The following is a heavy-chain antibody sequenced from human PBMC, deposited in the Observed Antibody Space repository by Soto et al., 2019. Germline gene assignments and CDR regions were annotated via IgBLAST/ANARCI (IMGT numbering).Heavy chain of an antibody. CDR1: GGSFSGYY. V-gene: IGHV4-34*01. D-gene: IGHD6-19*01. J-gene: IGHJ4*02. CDR2: INHSGST. CDR3: ARWRRFDPGKQAVARYRGYDY. Sequence: SETLSLTCAVYGGSFSGYYWSWIRQPPGKGLEWIGEINHSGSTNYNPSLKSRVTISVDTSKNQFSLKLSSVTAADTAVYYCARWRRFDPGKQAVARYRGYDYWGQGTLVTVSS.